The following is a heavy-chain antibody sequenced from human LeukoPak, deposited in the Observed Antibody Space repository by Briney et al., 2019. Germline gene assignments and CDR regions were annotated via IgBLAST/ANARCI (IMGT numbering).Heavy chain of an antibody. J-gene: IGHJ2*01. CDR3: ARGHLRGYQKISHWHLDV. Sequence: SETLSLTCNVSGDSLSSYYWTWIRQPPGKGLEYIGCIHSSGTTNYNPSLKTRVTLSIDTSRNEFSLRLTSVTAADTAVYYCARGHLRGYQKISHWHLDVWGRGTLVTVSS. CDR2: IHSSGTT. D-gene: IGHD3-3*01. CDR1: GDSLSSYY. V-gene: IGHV4-4*07.